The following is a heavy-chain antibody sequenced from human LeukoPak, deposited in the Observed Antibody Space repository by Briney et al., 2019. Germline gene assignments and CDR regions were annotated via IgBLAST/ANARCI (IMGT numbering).Heavy chain of an antibody. CDR2: IYYSGST. Sequence: SETLSLTCTVSGGSISSYYWSWIRQPPGKGLEWIGYIYYSGSTNYNPSLKSRVTISVDTSKNQFSLKLSSVTAADTAVYYCARAPRLAGAFDIWGQGTMVTVSS. D-gene: IGHD5-12*01. V-gene: IGHV4-59*12. CDR3: ARAPRLAGAFDI. CDR1: GGSISSYY. J-gene: IGHJ3*02.